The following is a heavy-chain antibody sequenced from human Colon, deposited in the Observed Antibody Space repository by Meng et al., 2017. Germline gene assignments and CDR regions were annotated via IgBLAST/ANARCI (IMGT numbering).Heavy chain of an antibody. CDR1: GFTFSSSW. V-gene: IGHV3-7*01. CDR3: ARDPGSSAFDI. CDR2: IKQDGSVK. J-gene: IGHJ3*02. Sequence: GESLKISCAASGFTFSSSWMAWVRQTPGKGLEWVANIKQDGSVKNHVDSVKGRFTVSRDNAENSLYLQMTSLRVEDTAIYYCARDPGSSAFDIWGQGTMVTVSS. D-gene: IGHD3-10*01.